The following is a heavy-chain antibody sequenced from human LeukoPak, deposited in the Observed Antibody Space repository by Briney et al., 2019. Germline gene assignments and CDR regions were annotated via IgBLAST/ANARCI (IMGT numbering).Heavy chain of an antibody. Sequence: SETLSLTCSVSGGSISSHYWTWVRQPPAQALEFIGYIYYGGRTQYNPSLKSRVTMTMDTSKNQFSLRLNSVSAADTAVYYCAREVTVAGTVYFYMDVWGKGTTVTVSS. CDR3: AREVTVAGTVYFYMDV. V-gene: IGHV4-59*11. D-gene: IGHD6-19*01. CDR1: GGSISSHY. CDR2: IYYGGRT. J-gene: IGHJ6*03.